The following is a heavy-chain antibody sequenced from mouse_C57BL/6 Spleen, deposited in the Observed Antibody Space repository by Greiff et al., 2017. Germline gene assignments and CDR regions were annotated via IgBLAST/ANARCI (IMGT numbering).Heavy chain of an antibody. J-gene: IGHJ3*01. Sequence: VQLQQSGPELVKPGASVKISCKASGYAFSSSWMNWVKQRPGKGLEWIGRIYPGDGDTNYNGKFKGKATLTADKSSSTAYMQLSSLTSEDSAVYFCARGLGWFAYWGQGTLVTVSA. CDR1: GYAFSSSW. D-gene: IGHD3-3*01. CDR3: ARGLGWFAY. CDR2: IYPGDGDT. V-gene: IGHV1-82*01.